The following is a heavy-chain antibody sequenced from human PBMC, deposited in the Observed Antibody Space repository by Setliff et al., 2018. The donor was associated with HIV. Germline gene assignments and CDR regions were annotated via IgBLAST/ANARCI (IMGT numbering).Heavy chain of an antibody. Sequence: ASVKVSCKASGYTFVSDYIHWVRQAPGQGPEWMGIINPSGGSTNYAQKFQGRVTMTRDTSTSTVYMELSILRFEDTAVYYCARDLGSITIFGVVIQGAVDMWGQGTMVTVSS. CDR3: ARDLGSITIFGVVIQGAVDM. CDR2: INPSGGST. D-gene: IGHD3-3*01. V-gene: IGHV1-46*01. J-gene: IGHJ3*02. CDR1: GYTFVSDY.